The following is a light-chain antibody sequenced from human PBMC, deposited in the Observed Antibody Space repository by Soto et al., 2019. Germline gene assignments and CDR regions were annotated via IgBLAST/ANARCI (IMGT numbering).Light chain of an antibody. CDR1: QTVSNNY. CDR3: QQYGSSWWT. V-gene: IGKV3-20*01. Sequence: EIVLTQSPGTLSLSPGERATLSCRASQTVSNNYLAWYQQKPSQAPRLLIYGASSRATGIPDRFRGSRSGTDFTLTISRLEPEDFAVYFCQQYGSSWWTFGQGTKVEIK. J-gene: IGKJ1*01. CDR2: GAS.